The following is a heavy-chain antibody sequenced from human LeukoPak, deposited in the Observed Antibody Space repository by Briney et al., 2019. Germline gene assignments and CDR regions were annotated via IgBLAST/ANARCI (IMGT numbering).Heavy chain of an antibody. CDR3: AKDRIAAAGTGYDY. D-gene: IGHD6-13*01. J-gene: IGHJ4*02. V-gene: IGHV3-30*18. Sequence: GGSLRLSCAASGFTFSSYAMSWVRQAPGKGLEWLAVISYDGSNKYYADSVKGRFTISRDNSKNTLYLQMNSLRAEDTAVYYCAKDRIAAAGTGYDYWGQGTLVTVSS. CDR2: ISYDGSNK. CDR1: GFTFSSYA.